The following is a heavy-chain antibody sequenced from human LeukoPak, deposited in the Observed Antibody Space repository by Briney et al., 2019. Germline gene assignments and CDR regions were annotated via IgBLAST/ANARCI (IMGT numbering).Heavy chain of an antibody. V-gene: IGHV4-59*08. D-gene: IGHD1-1*01. CDR1: GGSICSYY. Sequence: PSETLSLTCSVSGGSICSYYWSWIRQPPGKGLEWIGCIYYSGSINYNPSLKSRVTISLDTSKNQFSLKLSSVTAADTAVYYCARHLSGYGTFDYWGQGTLVTVSS. CDR3: ARHLSGYGTFDY. CDR2: IYYSGSI. J-gene: IGHJ4*02.